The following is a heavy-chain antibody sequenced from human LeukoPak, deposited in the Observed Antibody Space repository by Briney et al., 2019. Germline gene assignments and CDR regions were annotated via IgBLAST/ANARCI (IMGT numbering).Heavy chain of an antibody. CDR1: GYIFTSYG. J-gene: IGHJ4*02. V-gene: IGHV1-18*01. Sequence: EASVKVSCKASGYIFTSYGISWVRQAPGQGLEWMGWISGYNANTKYAQKVQGRVTMTTDTSTSTAYMELRSLRSDDTAVYYCARGIPPRRDYDSRGYYSYYFDYWGQGTLVTVSS. CDR3: ARGIPPRRDYDSRGYYSYYFDY. D-gene: IGHD3-22*01. CDR2: ISGYNANT.